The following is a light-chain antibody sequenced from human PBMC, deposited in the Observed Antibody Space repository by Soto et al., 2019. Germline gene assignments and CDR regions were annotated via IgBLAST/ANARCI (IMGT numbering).Light chain of an antibody. Sequence: EIVMTQSPVTLSVSPGERATLSCRASHHVATNLAWYQQKPGQPPRLLIYGASTRATGVSARFSGSGSGTVFTLTISSLQSDDFAVYYCQQYTARPPWTFGQGTRV. CDR3: QQYTARPPWT. CDR2: GAS. V-gene: IGKV3-15*01. J-gene: IGKJ1*01. CDR1: HHVATN.